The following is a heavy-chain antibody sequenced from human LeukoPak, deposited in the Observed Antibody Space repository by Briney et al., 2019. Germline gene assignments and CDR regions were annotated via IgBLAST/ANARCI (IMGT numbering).Heavy chain of an antibody. CDR2: IKQDGSEK. J-gene: IGHJ4*02. V-gene: IGHV3-7*01. D-gene: IGHD3-22*01. Sequence: GGSLRLSCAASGFTFSSYWMSWVRQAPGQGLEWVANIKQDGSEKYYVDSVKGRFTISRDNAKNSLYLQMNSLRAEDTAVYYCARDHDYYDSSGYFYYFDYWGQGTLVTVSS. CDR3: ARDHDYYDSSGYFYYFDY. CDR1: GFTFSSYW.